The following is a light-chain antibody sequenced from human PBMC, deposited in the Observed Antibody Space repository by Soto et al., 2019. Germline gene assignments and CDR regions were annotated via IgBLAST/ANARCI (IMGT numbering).Light chain of an antibody. J-gene: IGLJ2*01. CDR1: SSDVGNYNL. CDR3: SSYAGSSTFV. CDR2: GDS. V-gene: IGLV2-23*02. Sequence: QSALTQPASVSGSPGQSIAISCTGSSSDVGNYNLVSWYQQHPGKAPKLMIYGDSKRPSGVSDRFSGSKSGSTASLTISGLQAEDEADYYCSSYAGSSTFVFGGGTKLTVL.